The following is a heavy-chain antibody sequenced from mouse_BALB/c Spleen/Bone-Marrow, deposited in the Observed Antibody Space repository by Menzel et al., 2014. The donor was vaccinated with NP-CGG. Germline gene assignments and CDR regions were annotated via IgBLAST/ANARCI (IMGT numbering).Heavy chain of an antibody. J-gene: IGHJ4*01. CDR1: GFSLTNYG. V-gene: IGHV2-3*01. CDR2: IWGYGST. Sequence: VQRVESGPGLVAPSQSLSITCNVSGFSLTNYGVSWVRQPPGKGLEWLGVIWGYGSTNYHSALISRLSISKDTSKSXIFLKLNILQTDGIATYYCAKWYYYGYNYAMDYWGQGTSVTVSS. D-gene: IGHD1-2*01. CDR3: AKWYYYGYNYAMDY.